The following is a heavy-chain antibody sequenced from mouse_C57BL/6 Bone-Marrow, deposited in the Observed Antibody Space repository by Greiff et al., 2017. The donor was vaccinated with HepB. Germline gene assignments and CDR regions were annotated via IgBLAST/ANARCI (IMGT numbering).Heavy chain of an antibody. V-gene: IGHV1-66*01. CDR3: ARGYDGSGAMDY. J-gene: IGHJ4*01. CDR2: IYPGSGNT. Sequence: VQLKESGPELVKPGASVKISCKASGYSFTSYYIHWVKQRPGQGLEWIGWIYPGSGNTKYNEKFKGKATLTADTSSSTAYMQLSSLTSEDSAVYYCARGYDGSGAMDYWGQGTSVTVSS. D-gene: IGHD2-3*01. CDR1: GYSFTSYY.